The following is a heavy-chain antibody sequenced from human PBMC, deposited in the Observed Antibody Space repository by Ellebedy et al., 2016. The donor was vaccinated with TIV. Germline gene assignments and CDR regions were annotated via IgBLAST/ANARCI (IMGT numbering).Heavy chain of an antibody. CDR3: AKDLGAGGGSVFNY. CDR2: ISGSGTNT. J-gene: IGHJ4*02. Sequence: GGSLRLXXVPSGFTFSNYAMSWVRQAPGKGLEWVSAISGSGTNTYYAGSVKGRFTISRDNSKNTLYLQMNSLRADDTAIYYCAKDLGAGGGSVFNYWGQGTLVTVSS. CDR1: GFTFSNYA. V-gene: IGHV3-23*01. D-gene: IGHD2-15*01.